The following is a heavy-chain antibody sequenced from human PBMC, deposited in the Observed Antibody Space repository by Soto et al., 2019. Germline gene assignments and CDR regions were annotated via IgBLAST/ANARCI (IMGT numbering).Heavy chain of an antibody. D-gene: IGHD4-17*01. Sequence: QVQLVQSGAEVKKPGSSVKVSCKASGGTFSSYAISWVRQAPGQGLEWMGGIIPIFGTANYAQKFQGRVTVTADESTSTAYMELSSLRSEATAVYYCARDPDYGDYAAEVQYGMDVWGQGTTVTVSS. CDR3: ARDPDYGDYAAEVQYGMDV. J-gene: IGHJ6*02. CDR1: GGTFSSYA. CDR2: IIPIFGTA. V-gene: IGHV1-69*12.